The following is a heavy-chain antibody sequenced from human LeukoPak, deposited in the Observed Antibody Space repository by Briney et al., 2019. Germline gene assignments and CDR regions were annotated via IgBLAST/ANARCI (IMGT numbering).Heavy chain of an antibody. Sequence: GASVKVSCKASGGTFSSYAISWVRQAPGQGLEWMGGIIPIFGTANHAQKFQGRVTITADESTSTAYMELSSLRSEDTAVYYCARDHGGAAGGLQYYHYGMDVWGQGTTVTVSS. J-gene: IGHJ6*02. V-gene: IGHV1-69*01. CDR2: IIPIFGTA. CDR1: GGTFSSYA. D-gene: IGHD6-13*01. CDR3: ARDHGGAAGGLQYYHYGMDV.